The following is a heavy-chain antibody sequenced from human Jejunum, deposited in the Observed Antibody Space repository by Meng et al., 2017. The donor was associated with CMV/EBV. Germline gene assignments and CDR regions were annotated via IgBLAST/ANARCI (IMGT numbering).Heavy chain of an antibody. D-gene: IGHD4-23*01. CDR1: GYTFTDHF. CDR2: ISPYNGKR. V-gene: IGHV1-18*01. J-gene: IGHJ5*02. Sequence: SGYTFTDHFISWVRQGPGQGLEWMGVISPYNGKRNYGQKFQDRVTMTTDKSTNTAYMELRSLRSDDTAVYFCARVGSGNYWYNWFDPWGQGTLVTVSS. CDR3: ARVGSGNYWYNWFDP.